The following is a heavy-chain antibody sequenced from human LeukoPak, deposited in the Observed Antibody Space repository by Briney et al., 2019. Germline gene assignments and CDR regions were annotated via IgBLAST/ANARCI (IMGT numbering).Heavy chain of an antibody. Sequence: PSETLSLTCAVYGGSFSGYYWSWIRQPPGKGLEWIGEINHSGSTNYNPSLKSRVTISVDTSKNQFSLKLSSVTAADTAVYYCARGRGDDFWSGYYLDYYYYGMDVWGQGTTVTVPS. V-gene: IGHV4-34*01. D-gene: IGHD3-3*01. J-gene: IGHJ6*02. CDR2: INHSGST. CDR3: ARGRGDDFWSGYYLDYYYYGMDV. CDR1: GGSFSGYY.